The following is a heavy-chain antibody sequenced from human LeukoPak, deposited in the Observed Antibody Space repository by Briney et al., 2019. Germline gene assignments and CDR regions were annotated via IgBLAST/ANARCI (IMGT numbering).Heavy chain of an antibody. V-gene: IGHV3-21*01. Sequence: PGGSLRLSCAASGFTFSDLTMNWVRQAPGKGLELVSSISSSSSYIYYADSVKGRFTISRDNAKNSLYLQMNSLRAEDTAVYYCAKSDCSSISCPDYWGQGTLVTVSS. CDR1: GFTFSDLT. J-gene: IGHJ4*02. CDR2: ISSSSSYI. D-gene: IGHD2-2*01. CDR3: AKSDCSSISCPDY.